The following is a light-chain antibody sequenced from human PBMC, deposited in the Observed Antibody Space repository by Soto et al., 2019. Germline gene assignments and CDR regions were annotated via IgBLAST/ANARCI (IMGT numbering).Light chain of an antibody. V-gene: IGLV1-40*01. CDR1: SSNIGAGYD. CDR2: GNS. Sequence: QSVLTQPPSVSGAPGQRVTISCTGSSSNIGAGYDVHWYQQLPGTAPKLLIYGNSNRPSGVPDRFSGSKSGTSASLAITGLQAEDEADYYCQSYDSSLSVRFGGGTKVTVL. J-gene: IGLJ3*02. CDR3: QSYDSSLSVR.